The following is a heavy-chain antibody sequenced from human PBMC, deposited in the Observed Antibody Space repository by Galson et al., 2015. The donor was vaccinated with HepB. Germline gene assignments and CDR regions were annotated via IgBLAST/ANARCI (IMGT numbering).Heavy chain of an antibody. J-gene: IGHJ6*03. CDR1: GFTFSSYW. D-gene: IGHD4-11*01. V-gene: IGHV3-7*01. CDR2: IKQDGSEK. CDR3: ARREGYSKDYYYYYMDV. Sequence: SLRLSCAASGFTFSSYWMSWVRQAPGKGLEWVANIKQDGSEKYYVDSVKGRFTISRDNAKNSLYLQMNSLRAEDTAVYYCARREGYSKDYYYYYMDVWGKGTTVTVSS.